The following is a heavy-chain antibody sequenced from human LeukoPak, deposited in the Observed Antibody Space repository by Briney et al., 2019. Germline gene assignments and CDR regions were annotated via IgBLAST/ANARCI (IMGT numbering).Heavy chain of an antibody. CDR1: GFTFSSYG. J-gene: IGHJ4*02. CDR2: IRYDGSNK. CDR3: AKALEYYFDY. Sequence: PGGSLRLSCAASGFTFSSYGMHWVRQAPGKGLEWVAFIRYDGSNKYYADSVKGRFTISRDNSKNTPYLQMNSLRAEDTAVYYCAKALEYYFDYWGQGTLVTVSS. V-gene: IGHV3-30*02.